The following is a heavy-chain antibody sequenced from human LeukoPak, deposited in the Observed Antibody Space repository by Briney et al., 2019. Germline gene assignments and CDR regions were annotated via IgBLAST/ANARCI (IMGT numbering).Heavy chain of an antibody. CDR3: ARDSVANWRILDY. J-gene: IGHJ4*02. D-gene: IGHD1-1*01. CDR1: GYTFTSYY. V-gene: IGHV1-46*01. Sequence: ASVKVSCKASGYTFTSYYIHWVRQAPGQGLEWTGIINPSGGSTTYAQEFQGRVSMTRDTSTRAVYMELSGLRSEDTAVYYCARDSVANWRILDYWGQGTLVTVSS. CDR2: INPSGGST.